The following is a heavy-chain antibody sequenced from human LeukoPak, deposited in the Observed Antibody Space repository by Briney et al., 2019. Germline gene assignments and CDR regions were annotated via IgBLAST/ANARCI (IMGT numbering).Heavy chain of an antibody. CDR1: GFTFSSYS. J-gene: IGHJ4*02. V-gene: IGHV3-30*18. CDR2: LSYDGATI. D-gene: IGHD4-17*01. CDR3: AKGGTSVTKYVDY. Sequence: GGSLRLSCVASGFTFSSYSMQWVRQTPGKGLEWVAILSYDGATIFYGESVKGRFTISRDNSQNTVYLQMNSLRPEDTAVYYCAKGGTSVTKYVDYWGQGTLVTVSS.